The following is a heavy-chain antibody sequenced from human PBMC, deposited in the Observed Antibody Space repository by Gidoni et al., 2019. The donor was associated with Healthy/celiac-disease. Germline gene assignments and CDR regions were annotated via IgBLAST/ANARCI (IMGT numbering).Heavy chain of an antibody. CDR2: IKSKTDGGTT. CDR1: GCTFSNAW. Sequence: EVQLVESGGGLVKPGGSLRLSCAASGCTFSNAWMSWVRQATGKGLEWVGRIKSKTDGGTTDYAAPVKGRFTISRDDSKNTLYLQMNSLKTEDTAVYYCTTEGENGAVAGANFDYWGQGTLVTVSS. V-gene: IGHV3-15*01. CDR3: TTEGENGAVAGANFDY. J-gene: IGHJ4*02. D-gene: IGHD6-19*01.